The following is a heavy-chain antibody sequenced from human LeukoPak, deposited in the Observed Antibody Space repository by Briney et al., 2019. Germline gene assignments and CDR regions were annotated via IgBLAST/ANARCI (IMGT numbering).Heavy chain of an antibody. CDR1: GFIFSDYY. Sequence: GGSLRLSCAASGFIFSDYYMTWIRQAPGKGLEWVSYISSSGGSTYYADSVKGRFTISRDNSKNTLYLQMNSLRAEDTAVYYCAKVYSSSWRDFDYWGQGTLVTVSS. CDR2: ISSSGGST. V-gene: IGHV3-11*01. J-gene: IGHJ4*02. CDR3: AKVYSSSWRDFDY. D-gene: IGHD6-13*01.